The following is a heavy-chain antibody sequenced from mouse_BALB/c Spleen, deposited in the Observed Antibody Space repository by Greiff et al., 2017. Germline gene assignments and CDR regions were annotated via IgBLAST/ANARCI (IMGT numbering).Heavy chain of an antibody. CDR3: NAWGGNYFPFDY. CDR2: IDPENGDT. Sequence: VQLQQSGAELVRSGASVKLSCTASGFNIKDYYMHWVKQRPEQGLEWIGWIDPENGDTESAPKFQGKATMTADTSSNTAYLQLSSLTSEDTAVYYCNAWGGNYFPFDYWGQGTTLTVSS. V-gene: IGHV14-4*02. CDR1: GFNIKDYY. D-gene: IGHD2-1*01. J-gene: IGHJ2*01.